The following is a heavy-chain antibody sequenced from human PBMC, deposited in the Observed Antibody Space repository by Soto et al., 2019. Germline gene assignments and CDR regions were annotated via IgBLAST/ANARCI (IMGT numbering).Heavy chain of an antibody. J-gene: IGHJ4*02. V-gene: IGHV3-30-3*01. Sequence: QVQLVESGGGVVQPGRSLRLSCAASGFTFSNYAMHWVRQAPGKGLEWVAVISYDGSNKHYADSVKGRFTISRDNSKNTLYQQMNSLRAEDTAVYYCATDSSHDSSGYYYYWGQGTLVTVSS. CDR2: ISYDGSNK. CDR3: ATDSSHDSSGYYYY. D-gene: IGHD3-22*01. CDR1: GFTFSNYA.